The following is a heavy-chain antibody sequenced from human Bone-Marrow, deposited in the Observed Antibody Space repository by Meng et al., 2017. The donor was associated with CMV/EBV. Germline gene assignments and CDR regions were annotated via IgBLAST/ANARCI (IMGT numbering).Heavy chain of an antibody. CDR3: ARSLYSGWYYVYYYYGMDV. D-gene: IGHD6-19*01. CDR1: GFTFSSYA. V-gene: IGHV3-30*04. J-gene: IGHJ6*02. CDR2: ISYDGSNK. Sequence: LSLTCAASGFTFSSYAMHWVRQAPGKGLEWAAVISYDGSNKYYADSVKGRFTISRDNSKNTLYLQMNSLRAEDTAVYYCARSLYSGWYYVYYYYGMDVWGQGTTVTVSS.